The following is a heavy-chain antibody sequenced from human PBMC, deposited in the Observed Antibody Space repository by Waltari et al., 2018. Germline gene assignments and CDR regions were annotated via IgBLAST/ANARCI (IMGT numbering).Heavy chain of an antibody. V-gene: IGHV1-2*02. J-gene: IGHJ6*02. CDR3: ASVWFGEPPPRHYYYGMDV. CDR1: GYTFTGYY. Sequence: QVQLVQSGAEVKKPGASVKVSCKASGYTFTGYYMHWVRQAPGQGLEWMGWINPNSGGTNYAQKFQGRVTMTRDTSISTAYMELSRLRSDDTAVYYGASVWFGEPPPRHYYYGMDVWGQGTTVTVSS. CDR2: INPNSGGT. D-gene: IGHD3-10*01.